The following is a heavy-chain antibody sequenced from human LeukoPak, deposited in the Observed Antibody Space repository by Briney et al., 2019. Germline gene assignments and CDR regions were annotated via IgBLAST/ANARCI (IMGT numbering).Heavy chain of an antibody. J-gene: IGHJ6*02. CDR2: ISWDGGST. CDR3: AKDYYYDSSGYKGYYYYYGMDV. Sequence: GGSLRLSCAASGFTFDDYAMHWVRQAPGKGLEWVSLISWDGGSTYYADSVKGRFTISRDNSKNSLYLQMNSLRAEDTALYYCAKDYYYDSSGYKGYYYYYGMDVWGQGITVTVSS. CDR1: GFTFDDYA. D-gene: IGHD3-22*01. V-gene: IGHV3-43D*03.